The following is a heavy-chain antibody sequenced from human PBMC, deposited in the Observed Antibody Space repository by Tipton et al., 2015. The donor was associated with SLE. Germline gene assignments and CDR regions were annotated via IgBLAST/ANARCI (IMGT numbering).Heavy chain of an antibody. V-gene: IGHV3-23*03. CDR1: GFTFYSYA. CDR2: IYSGGDT. J-gene: IGHJ4*02. CDR3: AKGGSLIQEWPHFHS. Sequence: SLRLSCAASGFTFYSYAMSWVRQAPGKGLEWVSLIYSGGDTHYADSVKGRFTISRDNSMNTLYLQMDSLRTEDTAVYFCAKGGSLIQEWPHFHSWGQGTLVTVFS. D-gene: IGHD3-3*01.